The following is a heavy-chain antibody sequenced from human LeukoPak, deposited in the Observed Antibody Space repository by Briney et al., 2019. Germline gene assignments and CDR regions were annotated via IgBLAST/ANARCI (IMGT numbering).Heavy chain of an antibody. Sequence: ASVKVSCKASGGTFSSYAISWVRQAPGQGLEWMGWINPKNAGTNFAQRFQGRVIMTRDTSSSTVYMELSRLRSDDTAFYYCARTLYVSAVPGGLDYWGQGTLITVSS. V-gene: IGHV1-2*02. J-gene: IGHJ4*02. CDR1: GGTFSSYA. CDR3: ARTLYVSAVPGGLDY. D-gene: IGHD3-10*02. CDR2: INPKNAGT.